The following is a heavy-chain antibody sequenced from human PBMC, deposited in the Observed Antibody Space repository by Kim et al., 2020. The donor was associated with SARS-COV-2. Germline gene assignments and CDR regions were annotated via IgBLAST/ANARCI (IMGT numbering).Heavy chain of an antibody. CDR3: ARALAAVHY. CDR2: ISSSGSDT. Sequence: GGSLRLSCAASGFTFSSYGMNWVRQAPGKGLEWVSSISSSGSDTYYADSVKGRFTISRDNAKNTLYLQMNSLRAEDTAVYYCARALAAVHYWGQGTLVTVSS. CDR1: GFTFSSYG. J-gene: IGHJ4*02. D-gene: IGHD6-25*01. V-gene: IGHV3-21*04.